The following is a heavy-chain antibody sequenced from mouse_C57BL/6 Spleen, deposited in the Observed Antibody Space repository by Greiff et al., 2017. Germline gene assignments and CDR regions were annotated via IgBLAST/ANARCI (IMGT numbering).Heavy chain of an antibody. CDR1: GYTFTSYW. J-gene: IGHJ4*01. V-gene: IGHV1-7*01. CDR3: ARRDYSNYYAMDY. D-gene: IGHD2-5*01. CDR2: INPSSGYT. Sequence: VQLQQSGAELAKPGASVKLSCKASGYTFTSYWMHWVKQRPGQGLEWIGYINPSSGYTKYNQKFKDKATLPADKSSSTAYMQLSSLTYEDSAVYYCARRDYSNYYAMDYWGQGTSVTVSS.